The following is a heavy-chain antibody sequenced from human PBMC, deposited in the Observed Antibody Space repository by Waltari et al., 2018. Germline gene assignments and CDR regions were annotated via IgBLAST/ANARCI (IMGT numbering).Heavy chain of an antibody. CDR1: GFSVRSGF. J-gene: IGHJ3*01. D-gene: IGHD3-3*01. CDR3: AKDVVGYTWDEGVDTIDV. Sequence: EIELVESGGGLSPSGGSLKLSCAASGFSVRSGFLTWVRRAPGKGLECVAILYSAGATYYSQSVRGRFLIARDNSKNILYLQMDDLTAEDTAVYYCAKDVVGYTWDEGVDTIDVWGQGAEVVVSS. CDR2: LYSAGAT. V-gene: IGHV3-53*01.